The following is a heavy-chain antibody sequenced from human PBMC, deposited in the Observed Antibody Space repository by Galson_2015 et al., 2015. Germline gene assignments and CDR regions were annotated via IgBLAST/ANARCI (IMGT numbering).Heavy chain of an antibody. D-gene: IGHD3-10*01. CDR2: ISSSSSYI. V-gene: IGHV3-21*01. CDR1: GFTFSNFN. CDR3: ARDTPSGGLDY. J-gene: IGHJ4*02. Sequence: SLRLSCAASGFTFSNFNINWVRQAPGKGLEWVSSISSSSSYIYYADSVKGRFTISRDNAKNSLYLQMNSLRAEDTAMYYCARDTPSGGLDYWGQGTLVTVSS.